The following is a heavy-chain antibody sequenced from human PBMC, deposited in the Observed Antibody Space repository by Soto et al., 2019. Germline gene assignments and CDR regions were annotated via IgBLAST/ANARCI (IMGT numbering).Heavy chain of an antibody. J-gene: IGHJ4*02. D-gene: IGHD6-19*01. CDR2: IYYSGST. CDR3: ASLSREQTDSSGFDY. Sequence: SETLSLTCTVSGGSISSGGYYWSWIRQHPGKGLEWIGYIYYSGSTYYNPSLKSRVTISVDTYKNQFSLKLSSVPAADTAVYYCASLSREQTDSSGFDYWGQGTLVTVSS. V-gene: IGHV4-31*03. CDR1: GGSISSGGYY.